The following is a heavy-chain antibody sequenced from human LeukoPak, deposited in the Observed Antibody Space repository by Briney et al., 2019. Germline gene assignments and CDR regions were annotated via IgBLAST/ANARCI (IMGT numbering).Heavy chain of an antibody. V-gene: IGHV3-7*01. CDR2: IKQDGSEK. D-gene: IGHD4-17*01. CDR1: GLIFSSYW. J-gene: IGHJ4*02. CDR3: ARDYKGPTVTNFDY. Sequence: GGSLRLSCAASGLIFSSYWMSWVRQARGKGLEWVANIKQDGSEKYYVDSVKGRFTISRDNAKNSLYLQMNSLRAEDTAVYYCARDYKGPTVTNFDYWGQGTLVTVSS.